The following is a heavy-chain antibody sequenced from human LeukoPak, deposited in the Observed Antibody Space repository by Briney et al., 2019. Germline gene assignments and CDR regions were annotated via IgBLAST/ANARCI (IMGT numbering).Heavy chain of an antibody. Sequence: GGSLRLSCAASAFTFSSYSMNWVRQAPGNGLEWVSSISSSSSYIYYADSVKGRFTIPRDNAKNSLYLQMNSLRAEDTAVYYCARDKQEYCSSTSCCAFDYGMDVWGQGTTVTVSS. CDR3: ARDKQEYCSSTSCCAFDYGMDV. D-gene: IGHD2-2*01. V-gene: IGHV3-21*01. CDR1: AFTFSSYS. J-gene: IGHJ6*02. CDR2: ISSSSSYI.